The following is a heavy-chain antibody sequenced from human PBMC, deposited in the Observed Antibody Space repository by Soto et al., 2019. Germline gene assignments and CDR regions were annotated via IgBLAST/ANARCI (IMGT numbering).Heavy chain of an antibody. J-gene: IGHJ5*02. Sequence: QVQLQESGPRLVKPSQTLSLSCAVSGGSIISASYSWNWIRQSPGRGLEWIGHIYSSGSTYYNPALKSRVSISVSTSNKQFSLKLTYVTAADTAVYFCAREDAARIERWFDAWGQGILVTVSS. CDR1: GGSIISASYS. CDR3: AREDAARIERWFDA. D-gene: IGHD6-6*01. CDR2: IYSSGST. V-gene: IGHV4-31*11.